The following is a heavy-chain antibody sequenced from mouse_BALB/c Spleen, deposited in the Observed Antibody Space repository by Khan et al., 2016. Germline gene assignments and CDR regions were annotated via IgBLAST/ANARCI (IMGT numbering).Heavy chain of an antibody. CDR2: ISSGGNYT. CDR1: GFTFSSYG. CDR3: AREFPDGFYVAWFAY. J-gene: IGHJ3*01. V-gene: IGHV5-6*01. Sequence: EVQLVESGGDLVKPGGSLKLSCAASGFTFSSYGMSWVRQTPDKRLEWVATISSGGNYTYYQDSVKGRFTISRDNANNTLYLQMNSLKSEDTAMYYCAREFPDGFYVAWFAYWGQGTLVAVSA. D-gene: IGHD2-3*01.